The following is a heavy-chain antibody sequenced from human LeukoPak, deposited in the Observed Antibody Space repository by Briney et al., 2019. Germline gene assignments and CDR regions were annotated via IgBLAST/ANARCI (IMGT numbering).Heavy chain of an antibody. CDR3: ARGPYTSHRCGFYYYYMDV. D-gene: IGHD2-2*01. V-gene: IGHV1-69*04. Sequence: SVKVSCEASGDTLSGYAMNWVRQAPGQGLEWLGRIVPMFNIATYAPKLQGRLTITAEISTNTAYMELRSLTSEDAALYYCARGPYTSHRCGFYYYYMDVWGRGSTVTVSS. J-gene: IGHJ6*03. CDR1: GDTLSGYA. CDR2: IVPMFNIA.